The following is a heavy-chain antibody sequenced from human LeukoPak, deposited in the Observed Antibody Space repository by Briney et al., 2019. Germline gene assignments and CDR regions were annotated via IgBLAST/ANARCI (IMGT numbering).Heavy chain of an antibody. V-gene: IGHV3-73*01. D-gene: IGHD1-26*01. CDR3: TRDRGTYNWLDP. CDR2: IDRPAKSYAT. Sequence: PGGSLRLSCAASGFTFSNVWMSWVRQAPGKGLEWVGLIDRPAKSYATAYGASVGGRFTISRDDSKNTAYLQMDSLKTEDTALYYCTRDRGTYNWLDPWGQGTLVTVSS. CDR1: GFTFSNVW. J-gene: IGHJ5*02.